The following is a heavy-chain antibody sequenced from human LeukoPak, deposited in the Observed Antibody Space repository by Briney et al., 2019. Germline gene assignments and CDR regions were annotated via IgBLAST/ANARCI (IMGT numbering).Heavy chain of an antibody. Sequence: SETLSLTCTVSGGSISSYYWSWIRQPPGKGLEWIGYIYYSGSTNYNPSLKSRVTISVDTSKNQFSLKLSSVTAADTAVYYCARQWKAAGRSLGIFDYWGQGTLVTVSS. CDR1: GGSISSYY. D-gene: IGHD6-13*01. CDR3: ARQWKAAGRSLGIFDY. J-gene: IGHJ4*02. V-gene: IGHV4-59*08. CDR2: IYYSGST.